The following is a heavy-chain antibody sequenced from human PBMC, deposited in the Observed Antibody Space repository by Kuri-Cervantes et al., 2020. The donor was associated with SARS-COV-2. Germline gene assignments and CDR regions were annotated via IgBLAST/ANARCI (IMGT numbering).Heavy chain of an antibody. Sequence: APVKVPCKASGYTFTGYYMHWVRQAPGQGLEWMGWINPNSGGTNYAQKFQGWVTMTRDTSISTVYMELSRLRSDDTAVYYCATGMVRGVIQSYYYGMDVWGQGTTVTVSS. J-gene: IGHJ6*02. CDR1: GYTFTGYY. CDR3: ATGMVRGVIQSYYYGMDV. CDR2: INPNSGGT. D-gene: IGHD3-10*01. V-gene: IGHV1-2*04.